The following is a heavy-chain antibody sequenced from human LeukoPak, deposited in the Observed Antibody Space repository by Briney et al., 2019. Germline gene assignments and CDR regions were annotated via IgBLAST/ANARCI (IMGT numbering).Heavy chain of an antibody. CDR1: GDSISSSPYY. V-gene: IGHV4-39*07. CDR2: VFYSGTT. D-gene: IGHD5-18*01. J-gene: IGHJ4*02. CDR3: ARGGYQQTSTFDF. Sequence: SETLSLTCAVSGDSISSSPYYWVWIRQPPGKGLEWIGGVFYSGTTYYNPSLKSRVTISVDTSKNQFSLQLRSVSAADTAVYYCARGGYQQTSTFDFWGQGTLVTVSS.